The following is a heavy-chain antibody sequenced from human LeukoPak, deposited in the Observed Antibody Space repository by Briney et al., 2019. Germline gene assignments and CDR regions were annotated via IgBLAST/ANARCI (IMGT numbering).Heavy chain of an antibody. CDR3: ARSGTRTNGFDY. Sequence: SETLSLTCTVSGGSISTYYWSWIRQPPGKGLEWIGYIYYSGSTNYSPSLQSRVTISVDTSRNQFSLRLSSVTAADTAMYYCARSGTRTNGFDYWGQGTLVTVSS. D-gene: IGHD2-8*01. CDR1: GGSISTYY. CDR2: IYYSGST. V-gene: IGHV4-59*01. J-gene: IGHJ4*02.